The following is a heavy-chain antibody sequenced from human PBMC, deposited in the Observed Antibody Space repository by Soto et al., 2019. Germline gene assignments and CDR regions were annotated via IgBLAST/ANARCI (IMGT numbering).Heavy chain of an antibody. J-gene: IGHJ4*02. CDR3: ARETYYYDSSGYQISFDY. D-gene: IGHD3-22*01. CDR1: GFTFSSYW. Sequence: SLRLSCAASGFTFSSYWMSWVRQAPGKGLEWVANIKQDGSEKYYVDSVKGRFTISRDNAKNSLYLQMNSLRAEDTAVYYCARETYYYDSSGYQISFDYWGQGTLVTVS. V-gene: IGHV3-7*01. CDR2: IKQDGSEK.